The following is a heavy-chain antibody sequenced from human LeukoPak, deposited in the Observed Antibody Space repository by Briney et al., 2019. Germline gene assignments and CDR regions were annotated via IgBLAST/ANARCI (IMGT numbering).Heavy chain of an antibody. V-gene: IGHV4-59*02. D-gene: IGHD7-27*01. CDR2: VYYSGST. J-gene: IGHJ4*02. CDR1: GGSVSDYY. CDR3: ASNTGTVFDY. Sequence: SETLSLTCTISGGSVSDYYWSWIRQSPGKGLEWIGYVYYSGSTEYNPSLRSRVTISLEMSKHQFSLNLTSVTAADTAVYYCASNTGTVFDYWGQGVLVTVSS.